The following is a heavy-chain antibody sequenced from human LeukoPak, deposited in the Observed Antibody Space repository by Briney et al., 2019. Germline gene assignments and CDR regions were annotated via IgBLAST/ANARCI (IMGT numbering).Heavy chain of an antibody. Sequence: GGSLRLSCAASGFTFSSYRMNWVRQAPGKGLEWVSSISDSSSYIYHADSVKGRFTISRDNAKNSVYLQMNSLRSDDTAVYYCAKDGGEVGATFEYWGQGTLVTVSS. CDR2: ISDSSSYI. V-gene: IGHV3-21*01. J-gene: IGHJ4*02. CDR1: GFTFSSYR. D-gene: IGHD1-26*01. CDR3: AKDGGEVGATFEY.